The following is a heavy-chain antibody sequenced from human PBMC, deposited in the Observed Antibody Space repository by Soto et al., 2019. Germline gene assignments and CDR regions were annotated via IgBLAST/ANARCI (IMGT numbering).Heavy chain of an antibody. CDR3: ARVPSHFLLRRYAIQGVGFDY. Sequence: PSETLSLTCAVSGGPISSSNWWSWVRQPPGKGLEWIGEIYHSGSTNYNPSLKSRVTISVDKSKNQFSLKLSSVTAADTAVYYCARVPSHFLLRRYAIQGVGFDYWGQGTLVTVSS. V-gene: IGHV4-4*02. CDR1: GGPISSSNW. J-gene: IGHJ4*02. D-gene: IGHD2-8*01. CDR2: IYHSGST.